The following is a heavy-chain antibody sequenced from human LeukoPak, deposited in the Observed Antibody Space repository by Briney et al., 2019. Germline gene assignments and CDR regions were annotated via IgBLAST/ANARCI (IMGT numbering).Heavy chain of an antibody. D-gene: IGHD3-16*01. V-gene: IGHV3-21*01. CDR1: GSTFSSYS. J-gene: IGHJ3*02. CDR3: ARDSTFSVDDAFDI. Sequence: GGSLRLSCAASGSTFSSYSMNWVRQAPGKGPEWVSSISSSSSYIYYADSVKDRFTISRDNAKNSLYLQMNSLRAEDTAVYYCARDSTFSVDDAFDIWGQGTMVTVSS. CDR2: ISSSSSYI.